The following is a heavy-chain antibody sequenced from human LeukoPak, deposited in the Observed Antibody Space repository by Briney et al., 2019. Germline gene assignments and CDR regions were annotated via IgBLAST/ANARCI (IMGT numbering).Heavy chain of an antibody. CDR1: GFTFSSYS. D-gene: IGHD5-18*01. CDR2: ISSSSSYI. CDR3: ARDFRAMVNYFDY. V-gene: IGHV3-21*01. J-gene: IGHJ4*02. Sequence: GGSLRLSCAASGFTFSSYSMNWVGQAPGKGLEWVSSISSSSSYIYYADSVKGRFTISRDNAKNSLYLQMNSLRVEDTAVYYCARDFRAMVNYFDYWGQGTLVTVSS.